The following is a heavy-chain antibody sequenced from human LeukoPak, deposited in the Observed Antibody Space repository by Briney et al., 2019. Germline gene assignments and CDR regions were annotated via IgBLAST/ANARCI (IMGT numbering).Heavy chain of an antibody. D-gene: IGHD6-13*01. CDR3: ARVGYSRAARDY. J-gene: IGHJ4*02. CDR1: GGSFSGYY. V-gene: IGHV4-34*01. Sequence: SETLSLTCAVYGGSFSGYYWSWIRQPPGKGLEWIGEINHSGSTNYNPSLKSRVTILVDTSKNQFSLKLSSVTAADTAVYYCARVGYSRAARDYWGQGTLVTVSS. CDR2: INHSGST.